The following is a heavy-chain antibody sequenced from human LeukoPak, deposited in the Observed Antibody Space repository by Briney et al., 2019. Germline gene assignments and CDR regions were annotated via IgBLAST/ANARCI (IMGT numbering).Heavy chain of an antibody. D-gene: IGHD6-19*01. Sequence: PSETLSLTCTVSGGSISSSNYYWGWIRQPPGKGLEWIGSIYYSGSTYYNPSLKSRVTISVDTSKNQFSLKLTSVTAADTAMYYCAGGLQWLAHDCWGQGTLVTVSS. CDR2: IYYSGST. J-gene: IGHJ4*02. CDR3: AGGLQWLAHDC. V-gene: IGHV4-39*07. CDR1: GGSISSSNYY.